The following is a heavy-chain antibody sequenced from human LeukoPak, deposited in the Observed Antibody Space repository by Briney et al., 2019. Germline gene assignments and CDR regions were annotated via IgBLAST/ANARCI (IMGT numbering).Heavy chain of an antibody. V-gene: IGHV1-69*01. CDR2: IIPIFGTA. D-gene: IGHD5-24*01. J-gene: IGHJ4*02. CDR1: GGTFSSYA. CDR3: ARDRDGYNYMPTGQFDY. Sequence: GSSVKVSCKASGGTFSSYAISWVRQAPGLGLEWMGGIIPIFGTANYAQKFQGRVTITADESTSTAYMELSSLRSEDTAVYYCARDRDGYNYMPTGQFDYWGQGTLVTVSS.